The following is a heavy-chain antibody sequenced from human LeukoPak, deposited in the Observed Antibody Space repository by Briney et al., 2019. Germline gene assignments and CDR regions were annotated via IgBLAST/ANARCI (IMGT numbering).Heavy chain of an antibody. CDR3: TRAEGLGPGAHFDQ. CDR1: GFSFSRYY. J-gene: IGHJ4*02. V-gene: IGHV3-11*01. CDR2: IPTSGISV. Sequence: PGGSLRLSCAASGFSFSRYYMSWVRQTPGKALEWISYIPTSGISVQYADSVRGRFTASRDDAKNSLHLQMDSLRVEDTAVYYCTRAEGLGPGAHFDQWGQGALVIVSS.